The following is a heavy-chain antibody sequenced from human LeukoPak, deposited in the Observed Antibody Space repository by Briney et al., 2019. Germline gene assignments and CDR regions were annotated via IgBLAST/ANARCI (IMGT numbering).Heavy chain of an antibody. CDR2: IWYDGSNK. Sequence: PGGSLRLSCAASGFTFSSYGMHWVRQAPGKGLEWVAVIWYDGSNKYYADSVKGRFTISRDNSKNTLYLQMNSLRAKDTAVYYCARDLHSSGWYDAFDIWGQGTMVTVSS. D-gene: IGHD6-19*01. CDR3: ARDLHSSGWYDAFDI. J-gene: IGHJ3*02. V-gene: IGHV3-33*01. CDR1: GFTFSSYG.